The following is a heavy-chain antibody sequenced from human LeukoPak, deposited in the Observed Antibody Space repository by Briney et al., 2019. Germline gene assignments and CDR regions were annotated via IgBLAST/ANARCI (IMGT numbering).Heavy chain of an antibody. V-gene: IGHV3-23*01. D-gene: IGHD1-26*01. CDR3: AKAKSGSYSSLDY. CDR1: GFTFSSSA. Sequence: GGSLRLSCAASGFTFSSSAMSWVRQAPGKGLEWVSTISGSDSSTHYADSVKGRFTISRDNSKNTLYLQMNSLRADDTAVYYCAKAKSGSYSSLDYWGQGILVTVSS. J-gene: IGHJ4*02. CDR2: ISGSDSST.